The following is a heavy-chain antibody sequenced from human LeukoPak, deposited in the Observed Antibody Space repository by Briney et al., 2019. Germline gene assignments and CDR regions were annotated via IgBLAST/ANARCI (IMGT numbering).Heavy chain of an antibody. Sequence: GGSLRLSCAASGFTFSDYYMNWIRQAPGKGLEWVSYISSSGSTIYYADSVKGQFTISRDNAKNSLYLQMNSLRAEDTAVYYCASKSRSSIFYHGMDVWGQGATVTVSS. CDR3: ASKSRSSIFYHGMDV. V-gene: IGHV3-11*01. CDR1: GFTFSDYY. J-gene: IGHJ6*02. D-gene: IGHD6-6*01. CDR2: ISSSGSTI.